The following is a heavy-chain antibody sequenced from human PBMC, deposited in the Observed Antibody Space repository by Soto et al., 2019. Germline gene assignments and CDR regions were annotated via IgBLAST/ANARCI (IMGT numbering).Heavy chain of an antibody. V-gene: IGHV3-23*01. CDR2: ISGSGGST. CDR1: GFTFSSYA. J-gene: IGHJ4*02. CDR3: AKSPVGRGSGSYWSVFDY. Sequence: EVQLLESGGGLVQPGGSLRLSCAASGFTFSSYAMSWVRQAPGKGLEWVSAISGSGGSTYYADSVKGRFTISRDNSKNTLYLQMNSLRAEDTAVYYCAKSPVGRGSGSYWSVFDYWGQGTLVTVSS. D-gene: IGHD1-26*01.